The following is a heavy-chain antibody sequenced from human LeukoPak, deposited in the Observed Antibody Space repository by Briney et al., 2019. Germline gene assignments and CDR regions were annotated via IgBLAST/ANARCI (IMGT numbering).Heavy chain of an antibody. CDR3: ARGGVVPAAEGGWFDP. J-gene: IGHJ5*02. CDR1: GYTFTSYY. V-gene: IGHV1-18*04. CDR2: ISAYNGNT. D-gene: IGHD2-2*01. Sequence: GASVKVSCKASGYTFTSYYMHWVRQAPGQGLEWMGWISAYNGNTNYAQKLQGRVTMTTDTSTSTAYMELRSLRSDDTAVYYCARGGVVPAAEGGWFDPWGQGTLVTVSS.